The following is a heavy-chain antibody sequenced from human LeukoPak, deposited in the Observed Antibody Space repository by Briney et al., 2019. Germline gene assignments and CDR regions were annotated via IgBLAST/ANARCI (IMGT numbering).Heavy chain of an antibody. J-gene: IGHJ2*01. CDR1: GFTFDDYG. Sequence: GGSLRVSCAASGFTFDDYGMSWVRQAPGKGLEWVSGINWNGGSTGYADSVKGRFTISRDNAKNSLYLQMNSLRAEDTALYYCAREPYYYDSSGYYVIGWYFDLWGRGTLVTVSS. D-gene: IGHD3-22*01. CDR3: AREPYYYDSSGYYVIGWYFDL. CDR2: INWNGGST. V-gene: IGHV3-20*04.